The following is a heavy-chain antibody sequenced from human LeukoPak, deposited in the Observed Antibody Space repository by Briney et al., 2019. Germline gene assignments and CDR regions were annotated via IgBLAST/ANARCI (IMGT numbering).Heavy chain of an antibody. J-gene: IGHJ5*02. CDR1: GGSISSGTYY. CDR2: IYYSGST. CDR3: ARRMDYYGSGSYLNWFDP. D-gene: IGHD3-10*01. V-gene: IGHV4-39*01. Sequence: SETLSLTCTVSGGSISSGTYYWGWIRQPPGKGLEWIGRIYYSGSTYYNPSLKSRVTISVDTSKNQFSLKLSSVTAADTAVYYCARRMDYYGSGSYLNWFDPWGQGTLVTVSS.